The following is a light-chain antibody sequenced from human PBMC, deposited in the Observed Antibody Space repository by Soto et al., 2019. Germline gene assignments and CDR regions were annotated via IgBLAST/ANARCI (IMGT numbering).Light chain of an antibody. CDR1: QSVGTN. CDR3: QSYKNWPH. J-gene: IGKJ1*01. Sequence: DIVMTQSPATLSVSPGNRAALSCRASQSVGTNLAWYQHKPGQSPRLLIYGASTRATGIPVRFSGSGSGTDFTLTISSLQSDDFAVYSCQSYKNWPHFGPGTKVEIK. V-gene: IGKV3-15*01. CDR2: GAS.